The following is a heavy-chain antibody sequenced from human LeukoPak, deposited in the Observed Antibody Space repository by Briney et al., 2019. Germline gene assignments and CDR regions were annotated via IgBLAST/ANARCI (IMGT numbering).Heavy chain of an antibody. CDR1: GYTFTSYD. Sequence: ASVKVSCKASGYTFTSYDINWVRQATGQGLEWMGWMSPNSGDTGFAQKFQGRVTLTGDTSTNTAYMELSSLRSEDTAVYYCARSEYSSGWYLDDAFDIWGQGTMVTVSS. D-gene: IGHD6-19*01. V-gene: IGHV1-8*02. CDR3: ARSEYSSGWYLDDAFDI. CDR2: MSPNSGDT. J-gene: IGHJ3*02.